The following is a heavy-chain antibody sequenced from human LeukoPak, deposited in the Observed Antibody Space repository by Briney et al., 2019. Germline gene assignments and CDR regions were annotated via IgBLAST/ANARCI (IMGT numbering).Heavy chain of an antibody. Sequence: GALTLSFAPSGFPFTDYSMNWVRQAPGKGLELVAHISTVSTYTHYTDSVKGRFTISRDNRKNLLYLQMSSLGAEDTAVYYCARDGSGFYHYYYMDVWGKGTTVTVSS. CDR1: GFPFTDYS. D-gene: IGHD6-25*01. CDR2: ISTVSTYT. V-gene: IGHV3-21*01. CDR3: ARDGSGFYHYYYMDV. J-gene: IGHJ6*03.